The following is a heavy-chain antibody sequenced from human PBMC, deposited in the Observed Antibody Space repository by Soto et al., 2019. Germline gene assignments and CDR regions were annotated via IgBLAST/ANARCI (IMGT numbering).Heavy chain of an antibody. D-gene: IGHD3-16*02. CDR3: ARTHGLRLGELSLGGFDY. CDR2: IYYSGST. Sequence: QVQLQESGPGLVKPSQTLSLTCTVSGGSISSGDYYWSWIRQPPGKGLEWIGYIYYSGSTYYNPSLKSAVNISVDTSKNQLSLKLSSVTAADTAVYYCARTHGLRLGELSLGGFDYWGQGTLVTVSS. J-gene: IGHJ4*02. V-gene: IGHV4-30-4*01. CDR1: GGSISSGDYY.